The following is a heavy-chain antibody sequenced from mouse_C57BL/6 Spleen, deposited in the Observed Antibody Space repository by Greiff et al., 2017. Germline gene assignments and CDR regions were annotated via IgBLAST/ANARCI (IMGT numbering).Heavy chain of an antibody. V-gene: IGHV5-4*03. J-gene: IGHJ2*01. CDR3: ARAFKEGYFDY. CDR2: ISDGGSYT. Sequence: EVKVVESGGGLVKPGGSLKLSCAASGFTFSSYAMSWVRQTPEKRLEWVATISDGGSYTYYPDNVKGRFTISRDNAKNNLYLQMSHLKSEDTAMYYCARAFKEGYFDYWGQGTTLTVSS. CDR1: GFTFSSYA.